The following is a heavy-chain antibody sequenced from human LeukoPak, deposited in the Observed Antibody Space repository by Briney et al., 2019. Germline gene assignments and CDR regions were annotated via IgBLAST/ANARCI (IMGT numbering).Heavy chain of an antibody. J-gene: IGHJ6*02. D-gene: IGHD2-15*01. CDR2: ISYDGSNK. CDR3: ARDPSLLYYYYYGMDV. Sequence: GGSLRLSCAASGFTFSSYAMHWVRQAPGKGLEWVAVISYDGSNKYYADSVKGRFTISRDNPKNTLYLQMNSLRAEDTAVYYCARDPSLLYYYYYGMDVWGQGTTVTVSS. V-gene: IGHV3-30-3*01. CDR1: GFTFSSYA.